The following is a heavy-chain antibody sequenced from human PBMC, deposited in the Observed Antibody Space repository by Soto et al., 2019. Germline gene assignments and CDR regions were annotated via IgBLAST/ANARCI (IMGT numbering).Heavy chain of an antibody. CDR1: GYTFTSYY. J-gene: IGHJ3*02. CDR2: INPSGGST. CDR3: ARDKYYYDSSGYHAAFDI. Sequence: ASVKVSCKASGYTFTSYYMHWVRQAPGQGLEWMGIINPSGGSTSYAQKFQGRVTMTRDTSTSTVYMELSSLRSEDTAVYYCARDKYYYDSSGYHAAFDIWGQGTMVTVSS. V-gene: IGHV1-46*01. D-gene: IGHD3-22*01.